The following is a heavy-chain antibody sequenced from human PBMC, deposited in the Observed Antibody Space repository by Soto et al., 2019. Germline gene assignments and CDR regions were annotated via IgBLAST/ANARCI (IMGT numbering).Heavy chain of an antibody. V-gene: IGHV4-59*01. Sequence: QVQLQESGPGLVKPSETLSLTCTVSGDSITSYHWNWIRQPPGKGLEWIGYIQYSGSTNYNPSLKSRVTMSLDTSKNQFSLKLSSVTAADTAVYYCTRGWGYFDSWGQGTLVTVSS. CDR1: GDSITSYH. CDR3: TRGWGYFDS. D-gene: IGHD3-16*01. J-gene: IGHJ4*02. CDR2: IQYSGST.